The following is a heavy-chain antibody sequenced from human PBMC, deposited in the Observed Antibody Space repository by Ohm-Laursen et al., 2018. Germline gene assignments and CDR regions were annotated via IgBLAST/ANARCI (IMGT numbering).Heavy chain of an antibody. D-gene: IGHD6-19*01. CDR2: IYYSGSTSGST. CDR3: ARDSSGSGWYYFDY. CDR1: GGSISSYY. J-gene: IGHJ4*02. V-gene: IGHV4-59*01. Sequence: TLSLTCTVSGGSISSYYWSWIRQPPGKGLEWIGYIYYSGSTSGSTNNNPSLKSRVTISVDTSKNQFSLKLSPVTAADTAVYYCARDSSGSGWYYFDYWGQGTLVTVSS.